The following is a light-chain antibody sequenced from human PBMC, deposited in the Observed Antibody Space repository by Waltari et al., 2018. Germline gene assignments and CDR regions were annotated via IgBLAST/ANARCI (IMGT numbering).Light chain of an antibody. V-gene: IGKV1-39*01. CDR3: QQGYSSPLT. CDR2: LAS. CDR1: QRISNY. Sequence: DIQMTQSPSSLSASVGDRVTITCRASQRISNYVNWYQQKAGKAPKLLIYLASTLQSGVPSRFSGSGSGTDFTLTINSLQPEDFATYFCQQGYSSPLTFGRGTQVEIK. J-gene: IGKJ4*01.